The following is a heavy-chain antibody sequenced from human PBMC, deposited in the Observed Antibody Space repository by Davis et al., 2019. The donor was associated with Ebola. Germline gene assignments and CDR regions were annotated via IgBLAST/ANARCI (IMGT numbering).Heavy chain of an antibody. V-gene: IGHV1-8*02. CDR3: ARAPGKGSDY. J-gene: IGHJ4*02. Sequence: AASVKVSCKASGYTFTGYYMHWVRQATGQGLEWMGWMNPNSGNTGYAQKFQGRVTMTRNTSISTAYMELSSLRSEDTAVYFCARAPGKGSDYWGQGTLVTVSS. CDR1: GYTFTGYY. D-gene: IGHD3-10*01. CDR2: MNPNSGNT.